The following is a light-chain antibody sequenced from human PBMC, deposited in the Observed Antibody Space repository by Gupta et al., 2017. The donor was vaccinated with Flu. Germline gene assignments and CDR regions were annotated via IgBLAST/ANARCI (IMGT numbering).Light chain of an antibody. CDR2: KAS. J-gene: IGKJ4*01. CDR3: QQDNSSPLT. Sequence: PSTLSASVGDRVTITCRASQSINGWLAWYQQKPGKAPKLLMYKASTVESGVTSRFSGSVSGTEFTLTISSLQPDDFATYYCQQDNSSPLTFGGGTXVEIK. V-gene: IGKV1-5*03. CDR1: QSINGW.